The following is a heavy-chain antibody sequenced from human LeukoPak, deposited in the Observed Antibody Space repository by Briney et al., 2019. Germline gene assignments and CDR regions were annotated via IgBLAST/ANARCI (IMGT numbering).Heavy chain of an antibody. CDR1: RFTFSNYG. J-gene: IGHJ3*02. Sequence: GGSLRLSCAASRFTFSNYGVDWVRQAPGEGLEWVSYINSRSSTIYYADSVRGRFTISRDNAKNSLYLQMNSLKAEDTAIYYCAREVGTPQAFDIWGQGTMVTVSS. D-gene: IGHD1-26*01. V-gene: IGHV3-48*01. CDR3: AREVGTPQAFDI. CDR2: INSRSSTI.